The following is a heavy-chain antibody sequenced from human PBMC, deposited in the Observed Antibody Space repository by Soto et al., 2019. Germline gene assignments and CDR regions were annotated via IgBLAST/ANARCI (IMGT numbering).Heavy chain of an antibody. CDR1: GFTVSSNY. J-gene: IGHJ3*02. D-gene: IGHD2-15*01. CDR3: AGCVADDAFDI. Sequence: EVQLVESGGGLVQPGGSLRLSCAASGFTVSSNYMSWVRQAPGKGLEWVSVIYSGGSTYYADSVKGRFTISRHNSKNTLYLQMNRLRAEDTAVDYCAGCVADDAFDIWGQGTMVTVSS. CDR2: IYSGGST. V-gene: IGHV3-53*04.